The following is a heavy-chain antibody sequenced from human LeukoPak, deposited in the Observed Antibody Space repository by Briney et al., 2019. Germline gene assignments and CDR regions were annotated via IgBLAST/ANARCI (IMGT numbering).Heavy chain of an antibody. Sequence: ASVKVSCKASGGTFSSYAISWVRQAPGQGLEWMGRIIPILGIANYAQKFQGRVTITADKSTSTAYMELSSLRSEDTAVYYCAAGSTVVTRGIDYWDQGTLVTVSS. V-gene: IGHV1-69*04. CDR2: IIPILGIA. J-gene: IGHJ4*02. D-gene: IGHD4-17*01. CDR1: GGTFSSYA. CDR3: AAGSTVVTRGIDY.